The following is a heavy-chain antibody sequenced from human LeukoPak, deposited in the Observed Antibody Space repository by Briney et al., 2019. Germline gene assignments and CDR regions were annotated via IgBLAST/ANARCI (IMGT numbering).Heavy chain of an antibody. CDR3: ARDTGYSSSWYYGDFDY. V-gene: IGHV1-2*06. D-gene: IGHD6-13*01. CDR2: INPNSGGT. CDR1: GYTFTGYY. J-gene: IGHJ4*02. Sequence: ASVKVSCKASGYTFTGYYMHWVRQAPGRGLEWMGRINPNSGGTNYAQKFQGRVTMTRDTSISTAYMELSRLRSDDTAVYYCARDTGYSSSWYYGDFDYWGQGTLVTVSS.